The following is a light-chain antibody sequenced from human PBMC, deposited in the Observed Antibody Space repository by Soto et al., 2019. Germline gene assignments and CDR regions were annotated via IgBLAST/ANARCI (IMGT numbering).Light chain of an antibody. CDR2: EVS. V-gene: IGLV2-8*01. CDR1: SSDVGDYNY. CDR3: SSYAGSNNWV. J-gene: IGLJ3*02. Sequence: QSALTQPPSASGSPGQSVTISCTGTSSDVGDYNYVSWYQQHPGKAPKLMIYEVSKRPSGVPDRFSGSKSGNTASLTVSGLQAEDDADYYCSSYAGSNNWVFGGGTKVTVL.